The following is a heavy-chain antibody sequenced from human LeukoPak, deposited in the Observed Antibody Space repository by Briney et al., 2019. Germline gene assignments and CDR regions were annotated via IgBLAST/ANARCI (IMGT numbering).Heavy chain of an antibody. CDR2: TYYRPKWYN. J-gene: IGHJ5*02. V-gene: IGHV6-1*01. CDR3: ARSYNWFDP. Sequence: SQTLSLTCAISGDSVSSNSAVWNWIRQSPSRGLEWLGRTYYRPKWYNDYAVSVKSRITINPDTSMNQFSLQLNSVTPEDTAVYYCARSYNWFDPWGQGTLVAVSS. CDR1: GDSVSSNSAV. D-gene: IGHD3-16*01.